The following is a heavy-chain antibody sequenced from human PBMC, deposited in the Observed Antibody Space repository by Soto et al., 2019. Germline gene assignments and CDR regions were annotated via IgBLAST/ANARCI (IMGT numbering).Heavy chain of an antibody. V-gene: IGHV3-66*01. CDR2: IYSDGTT. CDR3: ARAAGLY. Sequence: EVPLVESGGGLVQPGGSLRLSCAASGLTVSSNYMSWVRQAPGKGLEWLSVIYSDGTTYYGDSVKGRFTISRDNSKNTLYLQMTSLRAEDTAVYYCARAAGLYWGQGTLVSVSS. CDR1: GLTVSSNY. D-gene: IGHD3-10*01. J-gene: IGHJ4*02.